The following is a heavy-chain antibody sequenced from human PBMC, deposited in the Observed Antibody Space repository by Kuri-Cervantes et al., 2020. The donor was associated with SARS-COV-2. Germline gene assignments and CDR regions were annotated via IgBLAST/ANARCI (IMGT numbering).Heavy chain of an antibody. J-gene: IGHJ3*02. CDR1: GYTFTGYY. V-gene: IGHV1-2*02. CDR3: ARDSATSRSAFDI. D-gene: IGHD6-13*01. Sequence: ASVKVSCKASGYTFTGYYMHWVRQAAGQGLEWMGWINPNSGGTNYAQKFQGRVTMTRDTSISTAYMELSRLRSDDTAVYYCARDSATSRSAFDIWGQGTMVTVSS. CDR2: INPNSGGT.